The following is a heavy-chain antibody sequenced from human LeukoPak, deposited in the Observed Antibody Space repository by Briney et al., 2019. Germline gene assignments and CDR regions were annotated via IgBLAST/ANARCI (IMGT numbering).Heavy chain of an antibody. CDR3: ARVAVAADY. D-gene: IGHD6-19*01. CDR1: GFIVSSNY. J-gene: IGHJ4*02. Sequence: GGSLRLSCAASGFIVSSNYMSWVRQAPWKGLEWVSVIYSGGSTYYADSVKGRFTISRDNSKNTLYLQMNSLRAEDTAVYYCARVAVAADYWGQGTLVTVSS. V-gene: IGHV3-66*02. CDR2: IYSGGST.